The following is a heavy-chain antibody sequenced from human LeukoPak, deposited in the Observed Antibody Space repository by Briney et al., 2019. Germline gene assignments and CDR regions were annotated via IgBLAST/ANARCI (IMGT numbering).Heavy chain of an antibody. CDR1: GGSISTSNYY. Sequence: RASETLSLTCTVSGGSISTSNYYWGWIRQPPGKGLEWIGNIFYSGSTYYSPSLKSRVTISLDTSRNQFSLKLNSVTAADTAVYFCARTTSSGWGPRFDYWGQGTLVTVSS. CDR2: IFYSGST. D-gene: IGHD6-19*01. J-gene: IGHJ4*02. CDR3: ARTTSSGWGPRFDY. V-gene: IGHV4-39*07.